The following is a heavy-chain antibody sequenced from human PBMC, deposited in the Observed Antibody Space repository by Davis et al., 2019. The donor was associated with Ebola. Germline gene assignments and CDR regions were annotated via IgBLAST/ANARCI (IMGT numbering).Heavy chain of an antibody. CDR2: ISGSGGSP. V-gene: IGHV3-23*01. J-gene: IGHJ6*02. CDR3: AGVLMVYHRDYYYYGMDV. Sequence: GESLKISCAASGFTFSSYAMSWVRQAPGKGLEWVSAISGSGGSPYYADSVKGRFPISRDNSKNTLYRQMNSQRAEDTAVYYWAGVLMVYHRDYYYYGMDVWGQGTTVTVSS. CDR1: GFTFSSYA. D-gene: IGHD2-8*01.